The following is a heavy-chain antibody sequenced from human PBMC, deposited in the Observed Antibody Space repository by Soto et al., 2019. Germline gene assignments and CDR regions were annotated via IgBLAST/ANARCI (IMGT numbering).Heavy chain of an antibody. D-gene: IGHD2-15*01. J-gene: IGHJ4*02. CDR1: GLTFSSYG. CDR3: ARDRYCSGGTCRGFDY. V-gene: IGHV3-33*01. Sequence: GGSLRLSCAASGLTFSSYGMHWVRQAPGKGLEWVAVIWYDGSNKYYADSVKGRFTISRDNSKNTLYLQMNSLRAEDTAVYYCARDRYCSGGTCRGFDYWGQGTLVTVPQ. CDR2: IWYDGSNK.